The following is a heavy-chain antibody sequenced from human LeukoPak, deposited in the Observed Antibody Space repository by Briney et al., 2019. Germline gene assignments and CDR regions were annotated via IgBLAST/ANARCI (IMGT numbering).Heavy chain of an antibody. CDR3: ARKPPYDSSGYYPNYYYYGMDV. Sequence: PSETLSLTCAVYGGSFSGYYWSWIRQPPGKGLEWIGEINHSGSTNYNPSLKSRVTISVDTSKNQFSLKLSSVTAADTAVYYCARKPPYDSSGYYPNYYYYGMDVWGQGTTVTVSS. CDR1: GGSFSGYY. D-gene: IGHD3-22*01. J-gene: IGHJ6*02. V-gene: IGHV4-34*01. CDR2: INHSGST.